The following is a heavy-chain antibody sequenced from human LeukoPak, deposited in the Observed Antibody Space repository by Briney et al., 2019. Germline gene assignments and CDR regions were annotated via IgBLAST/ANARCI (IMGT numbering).Heavy chain of an antibody. Sequence: PSETLSLTCTVSGGSISSGDYYWSWIRQPPGKGLEWIGYIYYSGSTNYNPSLKSRVTISVDTSKNQFSLKLSSVTAADTAVYYCASILSGYNHYDYWGQGTLVTVSS. D-gene: IGHD3-22*01. CDR3: ASILSGYNHYDY. V-gene: IGHV4-61*08. J-gene: IGHJ4*02. CDR2: IYYSGST. CDR1: GGSISSGDYY.